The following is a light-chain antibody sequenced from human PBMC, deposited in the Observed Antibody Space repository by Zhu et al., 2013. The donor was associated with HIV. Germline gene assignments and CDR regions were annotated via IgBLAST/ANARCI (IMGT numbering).Light chain of an antibody. CDR3: QQRLT. V-gene: IGKV3-11*01. CDR1: QSVGTY. Sequence: VVLTQSPATLSLSPGERATLSCRASQSVGTYLAWFQQKPGRAPRLLIYDTSTRATGIPARFSGSGSGTDFTLSISALEPEDFAVYFCQQRLTFGPGTTVNI. CDR2: DTS. J-gene: IGKJ3*01.